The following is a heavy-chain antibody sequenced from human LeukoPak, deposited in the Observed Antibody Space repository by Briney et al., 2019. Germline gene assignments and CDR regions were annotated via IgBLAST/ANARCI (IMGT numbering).Heavy chain of an antibody. CDR2: FCGSGART. D-gene: IGHD3-22*01. CDR3: AKQPGSVVESSVSLSRQ. CDR1: GFTFNSYA. J-gene: IGHJ4*02. Sequence: GGSLGLSCAASGFTFNSYAMYWVRPAPGKGLGWVSHFCGSGARTYYPDSVKGRFTNSIENSKNTLYLQIDSLRDEHTAVYYCAKQPGSVVESSVSLSRQWGEGTGVSVPS. V-gene: IGHV3-23*01.